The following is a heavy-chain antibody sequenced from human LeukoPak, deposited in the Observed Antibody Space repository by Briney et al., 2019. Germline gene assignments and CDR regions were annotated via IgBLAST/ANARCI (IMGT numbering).Heavy chain of an antibody. J-gene: IGHJ6*02. CDR1: GFSFSDSW. V-gene: IGHV3-7*01. D-gene: IGHD7-27*01. CDR2: IKEDESQE. CDR3: ATYKNWVAGDV. Sequence: GGSLRLSCVASGFSFSDSWMSWVRQAPGKGPEWVANIKEDESQEHYADSVKGRFTVSRDNAKNSLFLQMNSLRVEDTAVYYCATYKNWVAGDVWGQGTTVSVSS.